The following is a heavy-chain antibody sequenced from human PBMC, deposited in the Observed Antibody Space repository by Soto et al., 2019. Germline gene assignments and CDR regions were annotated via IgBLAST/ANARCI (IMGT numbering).Heavy chain of an antibody. CDR2: IYSSGST. Sequence: SETLSLTCTVAGGTLSGYYWTWIRQSAGGGLEWIGRIYSSGSTNYNPSLKSRVTISLDTSMSHFSLRLRSVSAADTAVYYCARGQRFSDWFDPWGQGTLVTVSS. V-gene: IGHV4-4*07. D-gene: IGHD3-3*01. CDR1: GGTLSGYY. J-gene: IGHJ5*02. CDR3: ARGQRFSDWFDP.